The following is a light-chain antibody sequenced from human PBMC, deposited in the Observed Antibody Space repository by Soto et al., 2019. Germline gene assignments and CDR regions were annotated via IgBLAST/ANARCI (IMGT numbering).Light chain of an antibody. CDR2: AAS. Sequence: TQSPAALSASVGESVTITYRASQDIDNYLNWYQHTPGQAPKLLIYAASYLETGVPARFSGSGSGTDFSLTITSLQPADSATYYCNPYDTRPTMPFGQGTLLAI. V-gene: IGKV1-33*01. CDR3: NPYDTRPTMP. J-gene: IGKJ5*01. CDR1: QDIDNY.